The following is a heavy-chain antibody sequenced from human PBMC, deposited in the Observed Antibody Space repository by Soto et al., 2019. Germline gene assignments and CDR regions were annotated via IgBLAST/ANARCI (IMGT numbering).Heavy chain of an antibody. J-gene: IGHJ5*02. CDR1: SDSVSSSSYT. D-gene: IGHD3-22*01. V-gene: IGHV4-39*01. CDR2: IYSSGST. Sequence: SETLSLTCTVSSDSVSSSSYTWGWIRQPPGKGPEWIGSIYSSGSTYYNPSLNSRVTVSVDTSKNQFSLKVTSVTAADTAVYYCARSYYDATGFAVDPWGQGTLVTVSS. CDR3: ARSYYDATGFAVDP.